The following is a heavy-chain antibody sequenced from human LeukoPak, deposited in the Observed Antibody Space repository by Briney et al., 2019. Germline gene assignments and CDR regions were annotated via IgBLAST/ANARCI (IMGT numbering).Heavy chain of an antibody. CDR3: AKGVRSGTYYNCFDP. Sequence: GGSLRLSCVASGFTLDDYALHWVHQAPGKGLEWISLISGDGDNTYYADSVKGRFSISRDNSKNSLYLQMSSLRAEDTALYYCAKGVRSGTYYNCFDPWGQGALVTDSS. V-gene: IGHV3-43*02. CDR2: ISGDGDNT. CDR1: GFTLDDYA. D-gene: IGHD1-26*01. J-gene: IGHJ5*02.